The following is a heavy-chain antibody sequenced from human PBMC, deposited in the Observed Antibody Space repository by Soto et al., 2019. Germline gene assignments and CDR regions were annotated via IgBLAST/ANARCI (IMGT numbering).Heavy chain of an antibody. Sequence: QVQVVESGGGVVQPGRSLRLSSTASGFTFSGHAMHWVRQPPGKGLEWVAQIWYDGSNKYYADSVKGRFSISRDNSKNTLDVQTDSVCVEDTAVDYCARDGQSLAGYALDVWGQGTSVTVSS. CDR1: GFTFSGHA. V-gene: IGHV3-33*01. D-gene: IGHD6-19*01. CDR2: IWYDGSNK. CDR3: ARDGQSLAGYALDV. J-gene: IGHJ6*02.